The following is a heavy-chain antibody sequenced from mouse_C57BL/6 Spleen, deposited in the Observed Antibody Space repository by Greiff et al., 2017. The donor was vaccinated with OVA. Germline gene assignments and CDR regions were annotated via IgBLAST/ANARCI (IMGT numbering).Heavy chain of an antibody. CDR2: ISDGGSYT. CDR1: GFTFSSYA. D-gene: IGHD4-1*01. J-gene: IGHJ1*03. CDR3: AREITGYWYFDV. V-gene: IGHV5-4*01. Sequence: DVMLVESGGGLVKPGGSLKLSCAASGFTFSSYAMSWVRQTPEKRLEWVATISDGGSYTYYPDNVKGRFTISRDNAKNNLYLQMSHLKSEDTAMYYCAREITGYWYFDVWGTGTTVTVSS.